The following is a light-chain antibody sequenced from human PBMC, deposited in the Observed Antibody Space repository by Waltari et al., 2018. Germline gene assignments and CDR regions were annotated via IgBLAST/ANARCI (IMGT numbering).Light chain of an antibody. Sequence: AIRMPQSPSSLPPSPGDRFTITCRASQGISSYLAWYQQKPEKPPKLLIYAASTLQSGVPSRFSGSGSGTDFTLTISCLQSEDFATYYCQQYYNYPWTFGQGTKVEIK. CDR3: QQYYNYPWT. J-gene: IGKJ1*01. CDR1: QGISSY. V-gene: IGKV1-8*01. CDR2: AAS.